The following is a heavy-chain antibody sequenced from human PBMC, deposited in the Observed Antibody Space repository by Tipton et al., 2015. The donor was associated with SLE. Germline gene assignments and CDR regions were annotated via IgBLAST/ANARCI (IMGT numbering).Heavy chain of an antibody. CDR1: GFTFNIYG. CDR3: ARGRYGSY. J-gene: IGHJ4*02. CDR2: ISYDGSNK. V-gene: IGHV3-30*03. Sequence: SLRLSCAVSGFTFNIYGMHWVRQAPGKGLEWVALISYDGSNKYYADSVKGRFTISRDNSKNMVYLQMNSLRAEDTAVYYCARGRYGSYWGQGTLVTVSS. D-gene: IGHD1-1*01.